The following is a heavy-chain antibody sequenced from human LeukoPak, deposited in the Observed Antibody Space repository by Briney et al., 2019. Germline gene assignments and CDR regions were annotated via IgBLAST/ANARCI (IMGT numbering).Heavy chain of an antibody. J-gene: IGHJ3*02. D-gene: IGHD3-10*01. Sequence: GGSLRLSCAASGFTFSSYSMNWVRQAPGKGLEWVSHINIVNNAIYYSDSVKGRFTISRDNAKNSLYLQMNSLRAEDTAVYYCAKAYYYGSGSYYNAAFDIWGQGTMVTVSS. CDR1: GFTFSSYS. V-gene: IGHV3-48*04. CDR3: AKAYYYGSGSYYNAAFDI. CDR2: INIVNNAI.